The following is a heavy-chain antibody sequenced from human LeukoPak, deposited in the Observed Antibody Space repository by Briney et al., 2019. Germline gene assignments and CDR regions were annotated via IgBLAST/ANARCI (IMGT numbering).Heavy chain of an antibody. CDR2: LYSAGST. V-gene: IGHV3-53*01. D-gene: IGHD1-1*01. CDR3: ARWTNFHAFDI. J-gene: IGHJ3*02. CDR1: EFSVKYNY. Sequence: GGSLRLSCAASEFSVKYNYMTWVRQAPGKGLEWVSLLYSAGSTNYADSVKGRFTISRDDFKNTVYLQMNSLRAEDTAVYYCARWTNFHAFDIWGQGTLVTVSS.